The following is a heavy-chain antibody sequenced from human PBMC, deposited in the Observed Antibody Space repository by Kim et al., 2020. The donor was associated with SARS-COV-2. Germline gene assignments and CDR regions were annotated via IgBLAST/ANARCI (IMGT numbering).Heavy chain of an antibody. CDR3: ARYYDILTGYPPYFDY. J-gene: IGHJ4*02. CDR2: INHSGST. V-gene: IGHV4-34*01. Sequence: SETLSLTCAVYGGSFSGYYWSWIRQPPGKGLEWIGEINHSGSTNYNPSLKSRVTISVDTSKNQFSLKLSSVTAADTAVYYCARYYDILTGYPPYFDYWGQGTLVTVSS. CDR1: GGSFSGYY. D-gene: IGHD3-9*01.